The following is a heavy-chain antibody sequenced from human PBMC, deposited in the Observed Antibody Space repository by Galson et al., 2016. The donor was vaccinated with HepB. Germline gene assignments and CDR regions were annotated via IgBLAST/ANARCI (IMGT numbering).Heavy chain of an antibody. CDR2: IRVYNGNT. V-gene: IGHV1-18*01. D-gene: IGHD2-15*01. CDR3: ARDSDCSGGNCYFDS. CDR1: GYTFSAYG. Sequence: SVKVSCKASGYTFSAYGTTWVRQAPGQGLEWMGWIRVYNGNTNYAQRFRGRVTMTTDTSTSTAYMELRSLRSDDTAVYYCARDSDCSGGNCYFDSWGQGTLVTVSS. J-gene: IGHJ4*03.